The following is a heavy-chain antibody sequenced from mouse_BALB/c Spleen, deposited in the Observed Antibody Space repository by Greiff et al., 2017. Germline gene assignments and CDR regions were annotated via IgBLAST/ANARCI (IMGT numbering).Heavy chain of an antibody. CDR2: ISYDGSN. V-gene: IGHV3-6*02. D-gene: IGHD1-1*01. J-gene: IGHJ3*01. CDR3: ARVGGTTVPY. Sequence: VQLQQSGPGLVKPSQSLSLTCSVTGYSITSGYYWNWIRQFPGNKLEWMGYISYDGSNNYNPSLKNRISITRDTSKNQFFLKLNSVTTEDTATYYCARVGGTTVPYWGQGTLVTVSA. CDR1: GYSITSGYY.